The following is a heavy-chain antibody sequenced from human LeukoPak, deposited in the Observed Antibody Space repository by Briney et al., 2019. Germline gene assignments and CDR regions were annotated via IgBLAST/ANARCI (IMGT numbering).Heavy chain of an antibody. V-gene: IGHV4-39*01. D-gene: IGHD3-10*01. CDR2: IYYSGST. CDR1: GVSISSSNSY. CDR3: ARMYGSGSYYQPFDY. Sequence: PSETLSLTCTVSGVSISSSNSYWGWIRQPPGKGLEWIGSIYYSGSTYYNPSLKSRVTISVDASKNQFSLKLSSVTAADTAVYYCARMYGSGSYYQPFDYWGQGTLVTVSS. J-gene: IGHJ4*02.